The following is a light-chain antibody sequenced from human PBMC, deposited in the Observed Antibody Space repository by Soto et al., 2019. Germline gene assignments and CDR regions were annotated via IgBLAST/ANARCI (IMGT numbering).Light chain of an antibody. J-gene: IGLJ2*01. CDR2: EVT. V-gene: IGLV2-8*01. CDR1: SSDVGVYNY. Sequence: QSVLTQPPSASGSPGQSVTISCTGTSSDVGVYNYVSWYQQHSGKAPKLIIYEVTKRPSGVPDRFSGSKSGNTASLTVSGLQAEDEADYYCSSYAGSNNLVFGGGTKHRP. CDR3: SSYAGSNNLV.